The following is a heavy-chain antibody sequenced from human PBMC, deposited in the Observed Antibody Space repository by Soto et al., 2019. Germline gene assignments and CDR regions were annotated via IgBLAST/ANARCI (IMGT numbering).Heavy chain of an antibody. Sequence: ASVKVSCKASGYTFTSYYMHWVRQAPGQGLEWMGIINPSGGSTSYAQKFQGRVTMTRDTSTSTVYMELSSLRSEDTAVYYCARDMGSCSDGSCYESHYMDVWSKGTTVTVSS. D-gene: IGHD2-15*01. V-gene: IGHV1-46*03. CDR3: ARDMGSCSDGSCYESHYMDV. J-gene: IGHJ6*03. CDR2: INPSGGST. CDR1: GYTFTSYY.